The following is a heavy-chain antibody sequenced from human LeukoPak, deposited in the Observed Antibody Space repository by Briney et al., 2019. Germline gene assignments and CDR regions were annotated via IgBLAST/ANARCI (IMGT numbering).Heavy chain of an antibody. V-gene: IGHV1-3*01. D-gene: IGHD6-19*01. J-gene: IGHJ3*02. CDR2: INAGNGNT. CDR3: ARDWATIAVAGTDAFDI. Sequence: ASVKVSCKASGYTFTSCAMHWVRQAPGQRLEWMGWINAGNGNTKYSQKFQGRVTITRDTSASTAYMELSSLRSEDTAVYYCARDWATIAVAGTDAFDIWGQGTMVTVSS. CDR1: GYTFTSCA.